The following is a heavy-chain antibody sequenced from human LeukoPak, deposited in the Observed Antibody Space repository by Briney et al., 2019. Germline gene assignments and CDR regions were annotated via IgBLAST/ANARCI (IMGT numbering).Heavy chain of an antibody. CDR3: ARDGGYRGYDADC. Sequence: GGSLRLSCAASGFTFSSYGMHWVRQAPGKGLEWVAVIWYDGSNKYYADSVKGRFTISRDNSKNTLYLQMNSLRAEDTAVYYCARDGGYRGYDADCWGQGTLVTVSS. D-gene: IGHD5-12*01. J-gene: IGHJ4*02. V-gene: IGHV3-33*01. CDR2: IWYDGSNK. CDR1: GFTFSSYG.